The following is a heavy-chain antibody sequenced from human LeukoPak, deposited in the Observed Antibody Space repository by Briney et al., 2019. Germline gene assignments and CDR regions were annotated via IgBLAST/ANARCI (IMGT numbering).Heavy chain of an antibody. CDR1: GFTFDDYA. V-gene: IGHV3-43*02. Sequence: GGSLRLPCAASGFTFDDYAMHWVRQAPGKGLEWVSLISGDGGSTYYADSVKGRFTISRDNSKNSLYLQMNSLRTEDTALYYCAKDPTLYSSGWYYYYGMDVWGRGTTVTVSS. CDR2: ISGDGGST. CDR3: AKDPTLYSSGWYYYYGMDV. J-gene: IGHJ6*02. D-gene: IGHD6-19*01.